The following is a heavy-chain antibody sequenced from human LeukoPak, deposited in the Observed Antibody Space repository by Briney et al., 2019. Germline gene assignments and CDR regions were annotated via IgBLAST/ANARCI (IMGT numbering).Heavy chain of an antibody. CDR2: ISGSGENL. Sequence: GGSLRLSCTASGFTFSSYWMSWIREAPGKGLEWLSYISGSGENLDYADSVKGRFTISRDNVKNSVYLQMSDLIAEDTALYFCARGFNTWGQGTLVTVSS. CDR1: GFTFSSYW. J-gene: IGHJ4*02. V-gene: IGHV3-11*01. CDR3: ARGFNT.